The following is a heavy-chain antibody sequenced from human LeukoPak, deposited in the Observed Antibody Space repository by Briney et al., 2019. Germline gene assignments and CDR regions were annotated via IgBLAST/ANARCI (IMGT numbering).Heavy chain of an antibody. D-gene: IGHD1-1*01. CDR3: TRVAQSGPTGWFDP. CDR1: GFTLNSYM. J-gene: IGHJ5*02. Sequence: GGSLRLSCAASGFTLNSYMLNWVRQAPGKGLEWVSSISSTGSYIYYADSVKGRFTISRDHPGNVMYLQMDSLRAEDTAVYYCTRVAQSGPTGWFDPWGQGTLVTVSS. CDR2: ISSTGSYI. V-gene: IGHV3-21*01.